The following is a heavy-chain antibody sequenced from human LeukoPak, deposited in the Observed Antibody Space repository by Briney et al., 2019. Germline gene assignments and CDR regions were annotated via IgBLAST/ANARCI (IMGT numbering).Heavy chain of an antibody. CDR3: ARDAVD. J-gene: IGHJ4*02. CDR2: ISYDGSNK. V-gene: IGHV3-30-3*01. CDR1: GFTFSSYA. Sequence: GESLRLSCAASGFTFSSYAMHWVRQAPGKGLEWVAVISYDGSNKYYANSVKGRFTISRDNSKNTLYLQMNSLRAEDTAVYYCARDAVDWGQGTLVTVSS.